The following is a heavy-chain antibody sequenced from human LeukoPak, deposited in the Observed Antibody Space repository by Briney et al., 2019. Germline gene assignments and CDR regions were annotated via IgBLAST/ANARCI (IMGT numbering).Heavy chain of an antibody. D-gene: IGHD3-3*02. CDR3: AKDTEISSPHGLYYYYGMDV. CDR2: ISYDGSNK. Sequence: TGRSLRLSCAASGFTFSSYGMHWVRQAPGKGLEWVAVISYDGSNKYYADSVKGRFTISRDNSKNTLYLQMNSLRAEDTAVYYCAKDTEISSPHGLYYYYGMDVWGQGTTVTASS. V-gene: IGHV3-30*18. CDR1: GFTFSSYG. J-gene: IGHJ6*02.